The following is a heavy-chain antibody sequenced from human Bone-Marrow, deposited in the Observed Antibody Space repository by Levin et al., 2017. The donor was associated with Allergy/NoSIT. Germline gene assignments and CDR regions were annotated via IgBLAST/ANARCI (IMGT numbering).Heavy chain of an antibody. CDR3: ARMEPQRGLRGNWFDP. CDR2: IYYTRNT. Sequence: SETLSLTCTVSGGSVSSTSDYWAWIRQPPGKGLEWIATIYYTRNTYYNPSLKSRVTLSVDTSKNQFSLNLRSVTAADTAGYHCARMEPQRGLRGNWFDPWGLGTLVTVSS. V-gene: IGHV4-39*07. D-gene: IGHD4-17*01. J-gene: IGHJ5*02. CDR1: GGSVSSTSDY.